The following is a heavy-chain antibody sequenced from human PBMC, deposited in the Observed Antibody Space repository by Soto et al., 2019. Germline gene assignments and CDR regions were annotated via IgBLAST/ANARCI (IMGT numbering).Heavy chain of an antibody. CDR1: GFTFSSYG. CDR3: AKGLHYYDSREGPTDY. J-gene: IGHJ4*02. V-gene: IGHV3-30*18. D-gene: IGHD3-22*01. Sequence: GGSLRLSCAATGFTFSSYGMHWVRQAPGKGLEWVAVISYDGSNKYYADSVKGRFTISRDNSKNTLYLQMNSLRAEDTAVYYCAKGLHYYDSREGPTDYWGQGTLVTVSS. CDR2: ISYDGSNK.